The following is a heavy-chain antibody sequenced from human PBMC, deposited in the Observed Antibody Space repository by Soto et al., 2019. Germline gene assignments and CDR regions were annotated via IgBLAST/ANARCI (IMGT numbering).Heavy chain of an antibody. D-gene: IGHD2-15*01. V-gene: IGHV2-5*02. J-gene: IGHJ4*02. Sequence: SGPTLVNPTQTLTLTCTFSGFSLSTSGVGVGWIRQPPGKALECLALIYWDDDKRYSPSLKSRLSVTKDTSNNQVVLTMTNMDPVDSGTYFCAHRLCDSSCYWYVGFFDFWGQGALVTVSS. CDR3: AHRLCDSSCYWYVGFFDF. CDR1: GFSLSTSGVG. CDR2: IYWDDDK.